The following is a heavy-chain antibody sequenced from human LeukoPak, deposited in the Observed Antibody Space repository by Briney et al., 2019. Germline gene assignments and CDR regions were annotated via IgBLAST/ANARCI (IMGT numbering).Heavy chain of an antibody. CDR1: GGSISSGSYY. CDR3: ARDAGSGYDWATEHYFDY. CDR2: IYYSGTT. Sequence: SETLSLTCTVSGGSISSGSYYWGWIRQPPGKGLEWIGSIYYSGTTYYNPSLKSRVTISVDTSKNQFSLKLSSVTAADTAVYYCARDAGSGYDWATEHYFDYWGQGTLVTVSS. J-gene: IGHJ4*02. V-gene: IGHV4-39*07. D-gene: IGHD5-12*01.